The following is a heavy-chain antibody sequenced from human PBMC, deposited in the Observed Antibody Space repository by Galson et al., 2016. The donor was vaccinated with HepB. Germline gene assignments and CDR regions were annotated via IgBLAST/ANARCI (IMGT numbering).Heavy chain of an antibody. CDR1: GFTFSGSG. D-gene: IGHD5-18*01. CDR3: TRAFRDTAGDS. V-gene: IGHV3-73*01. CDR2: IRSRANNYAI. Sequence: SLRLSCAASGFTFSGSGIHWVRQAPGKGLEWVGRIRSRANNYAIAYAESVNGRFSIFRDDSKKMAYLQMTSLKIEDTAVYFCTRAFRDTAGDSWGRGTLVTVSS. J-gene: IGHJ5*01.